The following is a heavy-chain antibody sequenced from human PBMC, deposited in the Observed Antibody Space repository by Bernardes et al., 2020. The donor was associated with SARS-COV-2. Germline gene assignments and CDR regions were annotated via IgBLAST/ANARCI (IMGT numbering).Heavy chain of an antibody. D-gene: IGHD2-2*01. CDR2: IFHTGSA. CDR1: GGSISSYS. J-gene: IGHJ5*02. V-gene: IGHV4-59*08. Sequence: SETLSLTCTVSGGSISSYSWSWIRQPPGKGLEWIGYIFHTGSANYNPSLKSRVTISIDTSKNQFSLRLSSVTAADTAIYYCARQTGVVVVPATSWFDPWGQGTLVTVSS. CDR3: ARQTGVVVVPATSWFDP.